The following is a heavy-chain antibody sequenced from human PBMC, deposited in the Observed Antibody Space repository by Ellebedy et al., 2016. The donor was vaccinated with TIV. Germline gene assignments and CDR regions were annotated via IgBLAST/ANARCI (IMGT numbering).Heavy chain of an antibody. Sequence: GESLKISCAVSGFTLSTSWMSWVRQAHGQGLEWVANMNGDGNERYYVDSVEGRFTISRDNTRNSLYLQMNSLRADDTAAYYCTKDGSGTINLWGQGTLVTVSS. CDR2: MNGDGNER. D-gene: IGHD1-1*01. V-gene: IGHV3-7*01. J-gene: IGHJ5*02. CDR1: GFTLSTSW. CDR3: TKDGSGTINL.